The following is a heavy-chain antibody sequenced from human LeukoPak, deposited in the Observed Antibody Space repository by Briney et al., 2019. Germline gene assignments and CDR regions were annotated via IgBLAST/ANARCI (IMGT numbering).Heavy chain of an antibody. J-gene: IGHJ4*02. Sequence: PSQTLSLTCTVSGGSISSGGYYWSWIRQHPGKGLEWIGYIYYSGSTYYNPSLKSRVTISVDTSKNQFSLKLSSVTAADTAVYYCARACGRRSSGKGYYFDYWGQGTLVTVSS. V-gene: IGHV4-31*03. CDR2: IYYSGST. D-gene: IGHD6-13*01. CDR3: ARACGRRSSGKGYYFDY. CDR1: GGSISSGGYY.